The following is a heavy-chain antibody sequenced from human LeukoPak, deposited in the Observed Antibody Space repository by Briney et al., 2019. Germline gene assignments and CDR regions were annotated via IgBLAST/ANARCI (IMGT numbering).Heavy chain of an antibody. J-gene: IGHJ4*02. D-gene: IGHD2-2*01. V-gene: IGHV4-30-2*01. Sequence: PSETLSLTCTVSGGSISSGGYYWSWIRQPPGKGLEWIGYIYHSGSTYYNPSLKSRVTISVDRSKNQFSLKLSSVTAADTAVYYCARDIVVVPAAVCFDYWGQGTLVTVSS. CDR3: ARDIVVVPAAVCFDY. CDR1: GGSISSGGYY. CDR2: IYHSGST.